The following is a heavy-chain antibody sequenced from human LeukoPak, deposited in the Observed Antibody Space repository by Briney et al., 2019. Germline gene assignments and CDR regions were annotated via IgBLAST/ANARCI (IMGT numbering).Heavy chain of an antibody. D-gene: IGHD4-17*01. CDR1: GFTFSNYW. V-gene: IGHV3-74*01. J-gene: IGHJ4*02. Sequence: PGGSLRLSCAASGFTFSNYWMHWVRQAPGKGLVWVSRINTDGSSTDYADSVKGRFTISRDNAKNTLYLQMNSLRAEDTAVYYCARDLGYGDLTDSWGQGTLVTVSS. CDR3: ARDLGYGDLTDS. CDR2: INTDGSST.